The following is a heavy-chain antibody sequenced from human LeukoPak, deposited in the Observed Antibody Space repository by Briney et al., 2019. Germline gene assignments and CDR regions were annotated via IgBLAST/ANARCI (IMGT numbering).Heavy chain of an antibody. CDR3: ARGVRLYYCCYMDV. D-gene: IGHD5-12*01. Sequence: SVKVSCKASGPTFRSYAIRGVRQAPGQGLECMGGISPILGTAYYAQKFQGRVTITTDEATSTAYMELSSLRSEDTAVYYCARGVRLYYCCYMDVWGKGTTVTVSS. CDR1: GPTFRSYA. J-gene: IGHJ6*03. V-gene: IGHV1-69*05. CDR2: ISPILGTA.